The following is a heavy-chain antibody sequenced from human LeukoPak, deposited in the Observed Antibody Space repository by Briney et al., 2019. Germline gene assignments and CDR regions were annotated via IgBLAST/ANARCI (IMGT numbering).Heavy chain of an antibody. CDR2: INAGNGNT. D-gene: IGHD6-19*01. CDR3: ARRDSSGWYVFDY. Sequence: ASVKVSCKASGYTFTSYAMHWVRQAPGQRLEWMGWINAGNGNTKYPQKFQGRVTITRDTSASTAYMELSSLRSEDTAVYYCARRDSSGWYVFDYWGQGTLATVSS. CDR1: GYTFTSYA. J-gene: IGHJ4*02. V-gene: IGHV1-3*01.